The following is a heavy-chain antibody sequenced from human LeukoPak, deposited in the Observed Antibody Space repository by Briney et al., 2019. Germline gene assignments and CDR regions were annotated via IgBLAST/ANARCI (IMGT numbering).Heavy chain of an antibody. CDR3: AKKAGPYCSGGGCYSLDH. Sequence: SGGSLRLSCAASGFTFSNYWMHWVRQAPGKGLVWVSSINGDGTITGNADSVKGRFTISRDNPKNTLSLQMNSLRAEDTAVYYCAKKAGPYCSGGGCYSLDHWGQGTLVTVSS. CDR1: GFTFSNYW. D-gene: IGHD2-15*01. J-gene: IGHJ4*02. V-gene: IGHV3-74*01. CDR2: INGDGTIT.